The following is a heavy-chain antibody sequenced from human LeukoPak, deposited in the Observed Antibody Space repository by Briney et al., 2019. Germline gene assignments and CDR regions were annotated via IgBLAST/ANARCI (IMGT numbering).Heavy chain of an antibody. CDR1: GGSISSGSYY. J-gene: IGHJ4*02. Sequence: PSQTLSLTCTVSGGSISSGSYYWSWIRQPAGKGLEWIGRIYTSGSTNYNPSLKSRVTISVDTSKNQFSLKLSSVTAADTAVYYCARLKRWFGEFFFDYWGQGTLVTVSS. D-gene: IGHD3-10*01. V-gene: IGHV4-61*02. CDR3: ARLKRWFGEFFFDY. CDR2: IYTSGST.